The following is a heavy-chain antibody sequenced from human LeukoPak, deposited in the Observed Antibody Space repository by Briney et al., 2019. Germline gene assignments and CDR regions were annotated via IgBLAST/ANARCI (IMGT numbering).Heavy chain of an antibody. V-gene: IGHV4-30-2*01. CDR2: IYHSGST. CDR3: ARDLGDYYGSGFIDY. Sequence: SQTLSLTCTVSGGSISSGGYYWSWIRQPPGKGLEWIGYIYHSGSTYYNPSLKSRVTISVDRSKNQFSLKLSSVTAADTAVYYCARDLGDYYGSGFIDYWGQGTLVTVSS. J-gene: IGHJ4*02. D-gene: IGHD3-10*01. CDR1: GGSISSGGYY.